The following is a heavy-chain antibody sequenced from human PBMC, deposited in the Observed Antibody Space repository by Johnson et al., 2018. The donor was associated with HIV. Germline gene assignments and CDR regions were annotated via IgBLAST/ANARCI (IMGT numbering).Heavy chain of an antibody. CDR2: ISDDGTNT. CDR3: ARDSTPWGGDYVGYAFDL. V-gene: IGHV3-30-3*01. CDR1: GFTFSSYA. J-gene: IGHJ3*01. Sequence: QMQLVESGGGVVQPGRSLRLSCAASGFTFSSYAMRWVRQAPGKGLEGVAVISDDGTNTDYADAVKGRFTISRDNSKNTLYLQMSSLRAEDTAVYFCARDSTPWGGDYVGYAFDLWGQGTMVTVSS. D-gene: IGHD4-17*01.